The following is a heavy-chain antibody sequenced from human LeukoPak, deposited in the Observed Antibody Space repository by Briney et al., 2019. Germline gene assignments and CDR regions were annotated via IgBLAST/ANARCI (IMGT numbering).Heavy chain of an antibody. CDR3: AKDLMRDRWFGES. J-gene: IGHJ5*02. CDR1: GFTFSSHG. CDR2: IRYDGNDK. D-gene: IGHD3-10*01. Sequence: GGSLRLSCVASGFTFSSHGMDWVRQAPGKGLEWVAFIRYDGNDKFYAESVKGRFTISRDTSRNTLYLQMNSLRLEDTAVYYCAKDLMRDRWFGESWGQGTLVTVSS. V-gene: IGHV3-30*02.